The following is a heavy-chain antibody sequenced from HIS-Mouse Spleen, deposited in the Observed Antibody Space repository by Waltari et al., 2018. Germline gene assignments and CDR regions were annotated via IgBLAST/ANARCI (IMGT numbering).Heavy chain of an antibody. CDR3: AREIPYSSSLYDWYFDL. Sequence: QLQLQESGPGMVKPSETLSLTCTVSGASISSSSSYWGWIRQPPGKGMEWIGSIYYSGSTYYNPSLKSRVTISVDTSKNQFSLKLSSVTAADTAVYYCAREIPYSSSLYDWYFDLWGRGTLVTVSS. V-gene: IGHV4-39*07. D-gene: IGHD6-13*01. CDR1: GASISSSSSY. CDR2: IYYSGST. J-gene: IGHJ2*01.